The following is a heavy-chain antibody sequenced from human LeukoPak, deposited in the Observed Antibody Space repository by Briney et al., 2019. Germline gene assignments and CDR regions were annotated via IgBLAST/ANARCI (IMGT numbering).Heavy chain of an antibody. D-gene: IGHD1-1*01. V-gene: IGHV4-34*01. CDR2: IDHTGST. CDR3: AREIWKHLGFYC. Sequence: SETLSLTCGVHVGSFSGYYWSWFRQPPGKGLEWLGKIDHTGSTSYNPSLKSRVTISVDTSKNQFSLKLTSVTAADTAVYYCAREIWKHLGFYCWGQGTLVTVSS. CDR1: VGSFSGYY. J-gene: IGHJ4*02.